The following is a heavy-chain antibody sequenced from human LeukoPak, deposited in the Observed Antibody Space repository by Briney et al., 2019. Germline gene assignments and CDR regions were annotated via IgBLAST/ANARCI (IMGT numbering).Heavy chain of an antibody. J-gene: IGHJ4*02. CDR2: IYHSGNN. Sequence: SETLSLTCTVSGYFISTGYYWGWIRQSPGKGLEWIAIIYHSGNNYYNPSLKSRVTISVDTSKNQFSLKLSSVTAADTAVYYCARGWPARPLDYWGQGTLVTVSS. D-gene: IGHD6-6*01. CDR1: GYFISTGYY. CDR3: ARGWPARPLDY. V-gene: IGHV4-38-2*02.